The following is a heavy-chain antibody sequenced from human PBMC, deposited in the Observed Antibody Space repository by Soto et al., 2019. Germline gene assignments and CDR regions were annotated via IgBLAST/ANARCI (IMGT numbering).Heavy chain of an antibody. Sequence: QVQLVESGGGVVQPGRSLRLSCAASGFTFSSYGMHWVRQAPGKGLEWVAVIWYDGSNKYYADSVKGRFTISRDNSKNTLYLQMNSLRAEDTAVYYCARGARIEQLVLLDYWGQGTLVTVSS. CDR3: ARGARIEQLVLLDY. D-gene: IGHD6-6*01. J-gene: IGHJ4*02. V-gene: IGHV3-33*01. CDR2: IWYDGSNK. CDR1: GFTFSSYG.